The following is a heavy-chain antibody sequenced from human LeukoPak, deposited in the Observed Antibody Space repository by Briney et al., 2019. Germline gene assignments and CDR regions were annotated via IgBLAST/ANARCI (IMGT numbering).Heavy chain of an antibody. CDR2: IYESGTT. CDR3: ARGAWATRLGS. J-gene: IGHJ4*02. Sequence: SETLSLTCAVYGESLNSYYRSWVRQPPGEGLEWIGGIYESGTTEYNPSLKSRVTISMVPSKQQFSLSLSSVTAADTAVYYCARGAWATRLGSWGLGTPVIVSS. D-gene: IGHD2-15*01. CDR1: GESLNSYY. V-gene: IGHV4-34*01.